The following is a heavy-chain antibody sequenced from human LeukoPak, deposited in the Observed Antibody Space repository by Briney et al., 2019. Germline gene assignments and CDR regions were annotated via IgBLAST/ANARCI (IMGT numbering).Heavy chain of an antibody. CDR1: GFTFDDYA. J-gene: IGHJ4*02. V-gene: IGHV3-9*03. CDR3: AKGVGATIRGEKDY. CDR2: ISWNSGSI. Sequence: PGGSLRLSCAASGFTFDDYAMHWGRQAPGKGLEWVSGISWNSGSIGYADSVKGRFTISRDNAKNSLYLQMNSLRAEDMALYYCAKGVGATIRGEKDYWGQGTLVTVSS. D-gene: IGHD5-12*01.